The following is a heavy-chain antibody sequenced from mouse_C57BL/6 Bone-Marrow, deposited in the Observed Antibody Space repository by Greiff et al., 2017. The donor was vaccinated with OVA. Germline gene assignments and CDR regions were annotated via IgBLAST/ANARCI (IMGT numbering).Heavy chain of an antibody. Sequence: VQLQQSGPELVKPGASVKISCKASGYTFTDYYINWVKQRPGQGLEWIGWIFPGSGSPYYNEKFKGKATLTVDNSSSTAYMLLSSLTSEDSAVYFCARRGNFWYFDVWGTGTTVTVSS. CDR2: IFPGSGSP. J-gene: IGHJ1*03. CDR1: GYTFTDYY. CDR3: ARRGNFWYFDV. V-gene: IGHV1-75*01. D-gene: IGHD2-1*01.